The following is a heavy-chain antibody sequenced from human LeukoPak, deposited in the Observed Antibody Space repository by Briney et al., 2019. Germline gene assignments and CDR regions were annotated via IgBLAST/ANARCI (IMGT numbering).Heavy chain of an antibody. CDR3: ARGRGSD. CDR2: IHTGGAT. J-gene: IGHJ4*02. V-gene: IGHV3-53*01. CDR1: GFTDSTKF. D-gene: IGHD2-15*01. Sequence: GGSLRLSCEASGFTDSTKFMGWVRQAPGKGLEWVSIIHTGGATYYMESVKGRSSTSRDNFKNTLYLQMNSLRAEDTAVYYCARGRGSDWGQGTLVTVSS.